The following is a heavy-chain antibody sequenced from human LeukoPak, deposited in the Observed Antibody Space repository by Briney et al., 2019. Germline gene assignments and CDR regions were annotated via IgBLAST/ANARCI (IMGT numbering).Heavy chain of an antibody. Sequence: QPGGSLRLSCAASGFTFSSYAMHWVRQAPGKGLVWVSQIHRDGSIIDSADSVKGRFTISRDNAKNTLYLQMNSLRAEDTAVYFCARSHSDLVFDIWGQGTMVTVSS. CDR2: IHRDGSII. CDR3: ARSHSDLVFDI. D-gene: IGHD6-6*01. CDR1: GFTFSSYA. J-gene: IGHJ3*02. V-gene: IGHV3-74*01.